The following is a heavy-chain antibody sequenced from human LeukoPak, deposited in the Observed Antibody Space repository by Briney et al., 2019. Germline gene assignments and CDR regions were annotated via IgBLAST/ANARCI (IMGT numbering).Heavy chain of an antibody. V-gene: IGHV3-23*01. CDR3: AKDAYCGGDCYSSWFDP. J-gene: IGHJ5*02. Sequence: GGSLRLSCAASGFTFSSYAMSWVRQAPGKGLEWVSAISDSGGSTYYADSVKGRFTISRDNSKNTLYLQMNSLRAEDTAVYYCAKDAYCGGDCYSSWFDPWGQGTLVIVSS. CDR2: ISDSGGST. D-gene: IGHD2-21*02. CDR1: GFTFSSYA.